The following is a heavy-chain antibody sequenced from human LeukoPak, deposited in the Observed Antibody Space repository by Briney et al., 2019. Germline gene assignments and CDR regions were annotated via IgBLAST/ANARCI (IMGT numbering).Heavy chain of an antibody. CDR3: ARGAPNAYFDY. V-gene: IGHV3-7*03. J-gene: IGHJ4*02. CDR1: GFAFSSYW. Sequence: GGSLRLSCAASGFAFSSYWMTWVRQAPGKGLEWVANIKQDGSERYYVDSVKGRFIISRDNSKNTLYLQMNSLRAEDTAVYYCARGAPNAYFDYWGQGTLVTVSS. D-gene: IGHD4/OR15-4a*01. CDR2: IKQDGSER.